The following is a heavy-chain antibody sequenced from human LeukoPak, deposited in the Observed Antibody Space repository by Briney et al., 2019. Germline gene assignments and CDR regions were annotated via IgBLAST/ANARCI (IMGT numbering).Heavy chain of an antibody. CDR3: ARENSGSYREFDY. D-gene: IGHD1-26*01. CDR2: IYTSGST. Sequence: SSETLSLTCTVSGGSISSYYWSWIRQPAGKGLEWIGRIYTSGSTNYNASLKSRVSMSVDTSKNQFSLRLSSVTAADTAVFYCARENSGSYREFDYWGQGTLVTVSS. V-gene: IGHV4-4*07. CDR1: GGSISSYY. J-gene: IGHJ4*02.